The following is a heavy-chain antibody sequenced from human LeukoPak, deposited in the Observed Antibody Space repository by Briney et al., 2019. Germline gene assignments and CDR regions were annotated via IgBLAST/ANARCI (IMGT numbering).Heavy chain of an antibody. CDR1: GGSSNIYY. D-gene: IGHD6-19*01. V-gene: IGHV4-59*01. CDR2: LYYSGNT. Sequence: KPSETLSLTCTVSGGSSNIYYWTWIRQPPGKGLEWIGDLYYSGNTNYNPSLKSRVTISADPSKNQFSLNLKSVTAADTAVYYCVGSLAVAGKPEGWFDPWGQGTLVTVSS. CDR3: VGSLAVAGKPEGWFDP. J-gene: IGHJ5*02.